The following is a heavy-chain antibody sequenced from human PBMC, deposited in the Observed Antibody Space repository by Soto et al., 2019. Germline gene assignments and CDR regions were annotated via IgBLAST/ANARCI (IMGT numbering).Heavy chain of an antibody. CDR1: GGSISSGGYY. CDR3: ARDQGNTIFGVVIHYGMDV. D-gene: IGHD3-3*01. CDR2: IYYSGST. J-gene: IGHJ6*02. Sequence: TSETLSLTCTVSGGSISSGGYYWSWIRQHPGKGLEWIGYIYYSGSTYYNPSLKSRVTISVDTSKNQFSLKLSSVTAADTAVYYCARDQGNTIFGVVIHYGMDVWGQGTTVTVSS. V-gene: IGHV4-31*03.